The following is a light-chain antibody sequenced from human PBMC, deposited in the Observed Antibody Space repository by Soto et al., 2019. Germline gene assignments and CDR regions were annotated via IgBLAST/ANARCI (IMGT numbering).Light chain of an antibody. V-gene: IGLV3-21*02. J-gene: IGLJ6*01. CDR3: QVWDSSSDHRNV. CDR1: NSGSKS. Sequence: SYELTQPPSVSVAPGQTARITCGGNNSGSKSVHWYQQKPGQAPVLVVYDDSDRPSGIPERFSGSNSGNTATLTISRVEAGDEADYYCQVWDSSSDHRNVFGSGTQLTVL. CDR2: DDS.